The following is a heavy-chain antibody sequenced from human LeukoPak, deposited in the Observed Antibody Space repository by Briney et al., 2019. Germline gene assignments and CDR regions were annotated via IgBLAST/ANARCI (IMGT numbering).Heavy chain of an antibody. CDR2: IYYSGST. J-gene: IGHJ4*02. V-gene: IGHV4-59*01. CDR3: ARGRFWGSYRYIGFDY. Sequence: PSETLSHTCTVPGGSISSSYWSWIRQPLGKGLEWMGYIYYSGSTNYNPSLKSRVTISVDTYKNQFSLKLSSVTAADTAVYYCARGRFWGSYRYIGFDYWGQGTLVTVSS. D-gene: IGHD3-16*02. CDR1: GGSISSSY.